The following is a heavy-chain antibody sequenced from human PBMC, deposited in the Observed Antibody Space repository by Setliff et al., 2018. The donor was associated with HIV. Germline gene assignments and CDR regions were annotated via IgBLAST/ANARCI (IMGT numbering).Heavy chain of an antibody. CDR2: VHDSGST. D-gene: IGHD3-22*01. V-gene: IGHV4-34*01. J-gene: IGHJ4*02. Sequence: SSETLSLTCAVYGGSFINYNWTWIRQPPGKGLEWIGEVHDSGSTNYNPSLKSRVTISVDTSKNRFSLKLTSVTAADTAFYYCARGRRGYNFRLDYWGPGTLVTVS. CDR1: GGSFINYN. CDR3: ARGRRGYNFRLDY.